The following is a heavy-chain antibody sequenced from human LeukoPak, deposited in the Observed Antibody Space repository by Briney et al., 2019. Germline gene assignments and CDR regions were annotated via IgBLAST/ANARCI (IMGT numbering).Heavy chain of an antibody. J-gene: IGHJ4*02. CDR1: GYSFTNYA. CDR2: INAGNGKT. Sequence: ASVKVSCKASGYSFTNYAIQWVRQAPGQRLEWMGWINAGNGKTKYSQKLQGRVTITRDTSASTAYMELSSLRSEDTAVYYCAKAIWTSTLTTYYFDYWGQGALVTVSS. D-gene: IGHD4-17*01. CDR3: AKAIWTSTLTTYYFDY. V-gene: IGHV1-3*01.